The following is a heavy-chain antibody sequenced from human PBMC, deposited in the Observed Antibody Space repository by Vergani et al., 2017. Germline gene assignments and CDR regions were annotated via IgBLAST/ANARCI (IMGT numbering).Heavy chain of an antibody. V-gene: IGHV4-61*10. CDR1: GGPVSSGSYY. D-gene: IGHD6-13*01. Sequence: QVQLQESGPGLVKPSETLSLTCTVPGGPVSSGSYYWSWIRQPAGKGLEWIGYIYYSGGTNYNPSLKRRVTISVDTSKNQFSLKLSSVTAADTGVYYCARHPQWSSSWEYYFDYWGQGSLVTVSS. J-gene: IGHJ4*02. CDR3: ARHPQWSSSWEYYFDY. CDR2: IYYSGGT.